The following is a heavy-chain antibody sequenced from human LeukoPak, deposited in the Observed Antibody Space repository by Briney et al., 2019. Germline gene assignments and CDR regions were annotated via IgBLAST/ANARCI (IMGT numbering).Heavy chain of an antibody. CDR2: IYSGGST. Sequence: GGSLRLSCAASGFTVSSNYMSWVRQAPGKGLEWVSVIYSGGSTYYADSVKGRFTISRDNSKNTLYLQMNSLGAEDTAVYYCARDGRYDFWSGYSSPYYYGMDVWGQGTMVTVSS. J-gene: IGHJ6*02. CDR1: GFTVSSNY. CDR3: ARDGRYDFWSGYSSPYYYGMDV. D-gene: IGHD3-3*01. V-gene: IGHV3-53*01.